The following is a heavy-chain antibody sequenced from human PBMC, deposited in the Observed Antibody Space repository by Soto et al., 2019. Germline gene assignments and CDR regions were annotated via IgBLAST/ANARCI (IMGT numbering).Heavy chain of an antibody. CDR1: GFTFGDYA. V-gene: IGHV3-49*03. Sequence: PGGSLRLSCTASGFTFGDYAMSWFRQAPGKGLEWVGFIRSKAYGGTTEYAASVKGRFTISRDDSKSIAYLQMNSLKTEDTAVYYCSSRVGYFDSLDYWGQGTPVTVSS. J-gene: IGHJ4*02. CDR3: SSRVGYFDSLDY. D-gene: IGHD3-9*01. CDR2: IRSKAYGGTT.